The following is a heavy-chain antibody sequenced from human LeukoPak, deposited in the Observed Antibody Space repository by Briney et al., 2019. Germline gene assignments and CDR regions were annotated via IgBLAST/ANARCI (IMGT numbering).Heavy chain of an antibody. J-gene: IGHJ4*01. D-gene: IGHD6-19*01. CDR2: ISSSSSSYI. CDR3: AREIAVAGTGVYYFDY. CDR1: GFTFSSYS. Sequence: GGSLRLSCAASGFTFSSYSMNWVRQAPGKGLEWVSSISSSSSSYIYYADSVKGRFTISRDNAKNSLYLQMNSLRAEDTAVYYCAREIAVAGTGVYYFDYWGXXTLVTVSS. V-gene: IGHV3-21*01.